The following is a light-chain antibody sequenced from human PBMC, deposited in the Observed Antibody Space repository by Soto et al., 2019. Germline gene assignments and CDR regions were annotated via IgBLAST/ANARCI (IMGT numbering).Light chain of an antibody. Sequence: DIEMTQSPSTLSASVGDRVTITCRASQTIRRWLAWYQQRPGKAPKVLIYDASTLESGVPARFSGSGSETEFTLTISSLQPEDSATYYCQHYNSDPGTFGQGTKVEIK. V-gene: IGKV1-5*01. CDR1: QTIRRW. J-gene: IGKJ1*01. CDR3: QHYNSDPGT. CDR2: DAS.